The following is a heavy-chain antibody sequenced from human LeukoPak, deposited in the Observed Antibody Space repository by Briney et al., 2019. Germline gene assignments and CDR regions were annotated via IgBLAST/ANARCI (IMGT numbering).Heavy chain of an antibody. CDR3: ARTPQKYCGSTSCFNWFDS. V-gene: IGHV3-43*01. CDR2: LTWDGGRT. Sequence: GGSLRLSCAASGFTFDGYTMHWVRQAPGKGLEWVSLLTWDGGRTYYAGSVKGRFTISRDNSKNTLYLQMNSLRTEDTALYYCARTPQKYCGSTSCFNWFDSWGQGTLVTVSS. D-gene: IGHD2-2*01. CDR1: GFTFDGYT. J-gene: IGHJ5*01.